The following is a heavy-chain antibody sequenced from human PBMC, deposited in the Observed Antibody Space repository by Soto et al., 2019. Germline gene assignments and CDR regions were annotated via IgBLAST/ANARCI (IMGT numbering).Heavy chain of an antibody. J-gene: IGHJ4*02. V-gene: IGHV4-38-2*01. D-gene: IGHD1-26*01. CDR3: SRNHSGSYYSVFNY. Sequence: SETLSFTCVVSNFSISSGYYWVWIRQSPGKGLEWIASIYRSGTTSYNPSLKSRVTISVDPSKNQFSLMLTAVTAADTAVYYCSRNHSGSYYSVFNYWGRGSMVTFSS. CDR2: IYRSGTT. CDR1: NFSISSGYY.